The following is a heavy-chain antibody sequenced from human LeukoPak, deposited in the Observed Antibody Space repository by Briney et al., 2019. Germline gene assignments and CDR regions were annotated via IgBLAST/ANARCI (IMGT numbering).Heavy chain of an antibody. CDR1: GFTFSNYW. CDR2: IRDSGEA. V-gene: IGHV3-66*03. D-gene: IGHD3/OR15-3a*01. J-gene: IGHJ5*02. Sequence: PGGSLRLSCAASGFTFSNYWMSWVRQAPGKGLEWVGLIRDSGEAFYADFVRGRFAISRDESENTLYLQMNSLRVEDTAVYFCARDRAALQDWVEFDPWGQGTPVIVSS. CDR3: ARDRAALQDWVEFDP.